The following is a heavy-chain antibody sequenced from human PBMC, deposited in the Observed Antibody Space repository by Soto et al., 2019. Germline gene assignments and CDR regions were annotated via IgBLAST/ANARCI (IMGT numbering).Heavy chain of an antibody. Sequence: PSETLSLTCTASGGSISSYYWSWIRQPPGKGLEWIGYIYYSGSTNYNPSLKSRVTISIDTSKNQFSLKLTSVTAADTAVYYCARARYFVNNWFDPWGQGTLVTVSS. CDR1: GGSISSYY. J-gene: IGHJ5*02. V-gene: IGHV4-59*01. CDR3: ARARYFVNNWFDP. CDR2: IYYSGST. D-gene: IGHD3-9*01.